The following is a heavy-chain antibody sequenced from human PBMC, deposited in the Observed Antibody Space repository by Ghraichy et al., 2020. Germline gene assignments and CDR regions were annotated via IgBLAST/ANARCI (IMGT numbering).Heavy chain of an antibody. V-gene: IGHV4-59*01. CDR1: GDSISSYY. D-gene: IGHD5-18*01. CDR2: IYYSGST. Sequence: SETLSLTCTVSGDSISSYYWSWIRQPPGKGLEWIGYIYYSGSTNYNPSLKSRVTISVNTSKNQFSLKLGSVTAADTAVYYCARASIPGYSYGSYFDSWGQGTLVTVSS. CDR3: ARASIPGYSYGSYFDS. J-gene: IGHJ4*02.